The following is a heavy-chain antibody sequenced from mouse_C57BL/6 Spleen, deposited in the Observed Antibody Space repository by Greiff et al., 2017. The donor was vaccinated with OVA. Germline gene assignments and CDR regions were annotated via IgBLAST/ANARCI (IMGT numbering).Heavy chain of an antibody. CDR1: GFSLTSYG. Sequence: QVHVKQSGPGLVQPSQSLSITCTVSGFSLTSYGVHWVRQSPGKGLEWLGVIWRGGSTDYNAAFMSRLSITKDNSKSQVFFKMNSLQADDTAIYYCAKGIYYYGSSYDYAMDYWGQGTSVTVSS. CDR3: AKGIYYYGSSYDYAMDY. V-gene: IGHV2-5*01. D-gene: IGHD1-1*01. CDR2: IWRGGST. J-gene: IGHJ4*01.